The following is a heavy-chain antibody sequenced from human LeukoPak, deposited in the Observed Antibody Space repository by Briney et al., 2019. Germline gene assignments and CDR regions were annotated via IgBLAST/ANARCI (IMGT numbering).Heavy chain of an antibody. CDR1: GASINTYY. CDR2: IYYSGTT. J-gene: IGHJ4*02. Sequence: SETLSLTCTVSGASINTYYWSWIRQPPGKGLEWIGYIYYSGTTSYNPSLKTRVTISIDASKNQFSLKLSSVTAADTAVYYCARVLRPMASQYYFDYWGQGTLVTVSS. CDR3: ARVLRPMASQYYFDY. V-gene: IGHV4-59*01. D-gene: IGHD3-10*01.